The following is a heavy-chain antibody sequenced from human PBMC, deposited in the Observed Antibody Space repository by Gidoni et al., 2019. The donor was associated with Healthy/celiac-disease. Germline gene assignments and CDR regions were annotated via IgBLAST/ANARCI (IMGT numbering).Heavy chain of an antibody. CDR1: GGSISSGRYY. CDR2: IYTSGST. Sequence: QVQLQASGPGLVKPSQTLSLTCPVSGGSISSGRYYWSWIRQPAGKGLEWIGRIYTSGSTNYNPSLKSRVTISVDTSKNQFSLKLSSVTAADTAVYYCARSPRIVVVTAIPLDFDLWGRGTLVTVSS. D-gene: IGHD2-21*02. V-gene: IGHV4-61*02. CDR3: ARSPRIVVVTAIPLDFDL. J-gene: IGHJ2*01.